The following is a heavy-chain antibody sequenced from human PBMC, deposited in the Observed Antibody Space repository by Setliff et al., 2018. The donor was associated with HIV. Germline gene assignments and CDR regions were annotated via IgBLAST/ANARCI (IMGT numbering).Heavy chain of an antibody. Sequence: SETLSLTCPVSGDSVSRSNYYWAWLRQPAGKGLEWIGHIYTRGSTNYNPSLKSRVTISVDTSKNQFSLMLTSVTAADTAVYYCSRELLGSNGVFDHWGQGTLVTVSS. J-gene: IGHJ4*02. V-gene: IGHV4-61*10. D-gene: IGHD2-8*01. CDR3: SRELLGSNGVFDH. CDR1: GDSVSRSNYY. CDR2: IYTRGST.